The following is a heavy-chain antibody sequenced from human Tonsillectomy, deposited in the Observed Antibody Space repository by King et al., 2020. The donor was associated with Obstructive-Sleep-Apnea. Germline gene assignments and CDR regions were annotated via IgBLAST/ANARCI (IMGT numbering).Heavy chain of an antibody. CDR1: GFTFSSYA. V-gene: IGHV3-23*04. J-gene: IGHJ5*02. Sequence: VQLVESGGGLVQPGGSLRLSCAASGFTFSSYAMSWVRQAPGKGLEWVSAISGIGGSTYYADSVKGRFTISRDNSKNKLYLQMNSLRAEDTAVYYCAKAGTYYYGSGSPPGGFDPWGQGTLVTVSS. D-gene: IGHD3-10*01. CDR3: AKAGTYYYGSGSPPGGFDP. CDR2: ISGIGGST.